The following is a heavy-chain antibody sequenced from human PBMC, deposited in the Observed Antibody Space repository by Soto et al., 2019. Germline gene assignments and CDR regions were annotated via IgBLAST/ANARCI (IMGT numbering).Heavy chain of an antibody. V-gene: IGHV3-53*01. CDR3: ARAGVTPDFFDY. CDR1: GFSFRTNY. Sequence: GSLRLACAASGFSFRTNYMSWVRQSPGKGLEWVSVFESGGSIYYADSVKGRFIISRDYAKNTVYLQMNSLRAEDTAVYYCARAGVTPDFFDYWGQGTLVTVSS. D-gene: IGHD2-21*02. J-gene: IGHJ4*02. CDR2: FESGGSI.